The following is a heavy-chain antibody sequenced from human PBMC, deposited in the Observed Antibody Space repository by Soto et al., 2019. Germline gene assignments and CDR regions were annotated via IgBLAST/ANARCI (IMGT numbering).Heavy chain of an antibody. CDR1: GGTFSSYA. J-gene: IGHJ5*02. V-gene: IGHV1-69*06. CDR3: ARSGLMRNWFDP. CDR2: IIPIFGTA. Sequence: GASVKVSCKASGGTFSSYAISWVRQAPGQGLEWMGGIIPIFGTANYAQKFQGRVTITADKSTSTAYMELSSLRAEDTAVYYCARSGLMRNWFDPWGQGTLVTVSS. D-gene: IGHD3-16*01.